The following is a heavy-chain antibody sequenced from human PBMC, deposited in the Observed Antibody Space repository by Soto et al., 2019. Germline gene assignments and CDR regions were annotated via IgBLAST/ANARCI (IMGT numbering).Heavy chain of an antibody. CDR1: GYTFTSYE. J-gene: IGHJ4*02. Sequence: QVQLVQSGAEVKKPGASVKVSCKASGYTFTSYEINWVRQATGQGLEWMGWMNPNSGDTGYAQKFQGRVTMTRNTSISTAYMELSSLRSEDTSVYYCARGELLWFGELLRWGQGTLVTVSS. D-gene: IGHD3-10*01. CDR3: ARGELLWFGELLR. V-gene: IGHV1-8*01. CDR2: MNPNSGDT.